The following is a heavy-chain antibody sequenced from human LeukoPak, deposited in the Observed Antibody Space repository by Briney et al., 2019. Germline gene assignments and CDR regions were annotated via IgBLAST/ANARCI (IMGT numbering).Heavy chain of an antibody. CDR2: INSDRSST. V-gene: IGHV3-74*01. CDR1: GFTFSSYW. J-gene: IGHJ3*02. Sequence: PGGSLRLSCAASGFTFSSYWMHWVRQAPGKGLVWVSRINSDRSSTSYADSVKGRFTISRDNAKNTLYLQMNSLRAEDTAVYYCARDPGYSSGPDAFDIWGQGTMVTVSS. D-gene: IGHD6-19*01. CDR3: ARDPGYSSGPDAFDI.